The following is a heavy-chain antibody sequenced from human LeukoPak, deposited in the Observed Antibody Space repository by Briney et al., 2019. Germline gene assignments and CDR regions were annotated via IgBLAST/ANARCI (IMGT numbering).Heavy chain of an antibody. V-gene: IGHV3-23*01. CDR1: GFTFTTNA. CDR3: AKCGNSGCHLIDS. D-gene: IGHD5-12*01. CDR2: ISGRTGGT. J-gene: IGHJ4*02. Sequence: PGGSLRLSCAASGFTFTTNAMSWVRQAPGKGLEWVSAISGRTGGTYYADSVKGRVTISRDNSKSTLYLQMDSLRAEDTAVYYCAKCGNSGCHLIDSWRQGPLVLVSA.